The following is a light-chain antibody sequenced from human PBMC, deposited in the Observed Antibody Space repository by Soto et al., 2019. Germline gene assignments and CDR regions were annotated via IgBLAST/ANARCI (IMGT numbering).Light chain of an antibody. CDR3: CSYAGAYTDV. CDR1: SSNVGGYNY. V-gene: IGLV2-11*01. J-gene: IGLJ1*01. Sequence: QSALTQPRSVSGSPGQSVTISCTGTSSNVGGYNYVSWYQQHPGKAPKLIIYDVTKRPSGVPDRFSGSKSGNTASLTISGLQAEDAADYYCCSYAGAYTDVFAPGTKLTVL. CDR2: DVT.